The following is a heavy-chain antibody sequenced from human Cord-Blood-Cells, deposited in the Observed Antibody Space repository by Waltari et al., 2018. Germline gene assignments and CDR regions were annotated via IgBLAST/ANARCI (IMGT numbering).Heavy chain of an antibody. D-gene: IGHD3-9*01. Sequence: EVQLLESGGGLVQPGGSLRLSCAASGFPFSSYAMSWVRQAPGKGLEWVSAISGSGGSTYYADSVKGRCTISRDNSKNTLYLQMNSLRAEDTAVYYCAKELRYFDWLLTYFDYWGQGTLVTVSS. V-gene: IGHV3-23*01. J-gene: IGHJ4*02. CDR2: ISGSGGST. CDR3: AKELRYFDWLLTYFDY. CDR1: GFPFSSYA.